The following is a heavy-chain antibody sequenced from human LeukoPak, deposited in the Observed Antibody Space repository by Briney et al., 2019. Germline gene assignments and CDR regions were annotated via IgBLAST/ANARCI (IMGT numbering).Heavy chain of an antibody. D-gene: IGHD2-21*01. CDR3: AKDLDGDSNY. J-gene: IGHJ4*02. V-gene: IGHV3-30*18. CDR1: GFTFCSYG. CDR2: ISYDGSNK. Sequence: PGRSLRLSCAASGFTFCSYGMHWVRQAPGKGLEWVAVISYDGSNKYYADSVKGRFTISRDNSKNTLYLQINSRRAEDTAVYYCAKDLDGDSNYWGQGTLVTVSS.